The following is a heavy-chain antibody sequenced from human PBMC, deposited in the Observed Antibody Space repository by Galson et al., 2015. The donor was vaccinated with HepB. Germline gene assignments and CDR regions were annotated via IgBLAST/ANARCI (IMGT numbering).Heavy chain of an antibody. D-gene: IGHD3-22*01. CDR1: GFSFSYAW. J-gene: IGHJ4*02. CDR3: TTSSVAC. CDR2: IKSKTEGGTI. Sequence: SLRLSCAASGFSFSYAWMRWVRQVPGKGLEWIGRIKSKTEGGTIEYAALVKGRFTISRDDSRKTVYLQVISLETEDTGVYYCTTSSVACWGQGTLVTVSS. V-gene: IGHV3-15*01.